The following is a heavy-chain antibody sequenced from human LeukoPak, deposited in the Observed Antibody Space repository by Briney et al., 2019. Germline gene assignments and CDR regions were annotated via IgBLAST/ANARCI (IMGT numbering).Heavy chain of an antibody. CDR1: GFTFSSYA. V-gene: IGHV3-23*01. J-gene: IGHJ6*03. CDR2: IRGSGGST. D-gene: IGHD4-11*01. CDR3: AKDGYSTYYMDV. Sequence: PGGSLRLSCSASGFTFSSYAMSWVRQAPGKGLEWVSLIRGSGGSTYYADSVKGRFTISRDNSKNTLYLQMNSLRAEDTAVYYCAKDGYSTYYMDVWGKGTTVTISS.